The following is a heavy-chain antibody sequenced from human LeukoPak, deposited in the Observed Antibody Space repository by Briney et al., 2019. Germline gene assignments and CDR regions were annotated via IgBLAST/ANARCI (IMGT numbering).Heavy chain of an antibody. Sequence: SGGSLRLSCAASGFTFSSYGMHWVRQAPGKGLEWVAFIRYDGSNKYYADSVKGRFTISRDNSKNTLYLQMNSLRAEDTAVYYCAKDDVGREYDFWSGLPLDAFDIWGQGTMVTVSS. J-gene: IGHJ3*02. D-gene: IGHD3-3*01. CDR1: GFTFSSYG. V-gene: IGHV3-30*02. CDR2: IRYDGSNK. CDR3: AKDDVGREYDFWSGLPLDAFDI.